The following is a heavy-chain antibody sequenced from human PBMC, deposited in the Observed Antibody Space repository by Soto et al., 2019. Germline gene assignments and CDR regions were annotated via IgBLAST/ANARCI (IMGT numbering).Heavy chain of an antibody. CDR3: ARDLPNPYSMDV. Sequence: QVQLVESGGGVVQPGRSLRLSCAASGFTFSSYGMHWVRQAPGKGLEWVALIWYDGSNKYYADSVKGRFTISRDNSKNTLYLQMHRLRAEDTAVYYCARDLPNPYSMDVWGQGPTVTFSS. J-gene: IGHJ6*02. CDR2: IWYDGSNK. V-gene: IGHV3-33*01. CDR1: GFTFSSYG.